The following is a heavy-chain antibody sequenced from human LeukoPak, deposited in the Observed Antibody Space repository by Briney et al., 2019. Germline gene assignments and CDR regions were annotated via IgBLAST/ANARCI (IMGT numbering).Heavy chain of an antibody. CDR2: IYHSGST. CDR1: GYSISSGYY. CDR3: ARVQGGYYGSGSYNYYYMDV. D-gene: IGHD3-10*01. Sequence: SSETLSLTCTVSGYSISSGYYWGWIRQPPGKGLEWIGSIYHSGSTYYNPSLKSRVTISVDTSKNQFSLKLSSVTAADTAVYYCARVQGGYYGSGSYNYYYMDVWGKGTTVTISS. V-gene: IGHV4-38-2*02. J-gene: IGHJ6*03.